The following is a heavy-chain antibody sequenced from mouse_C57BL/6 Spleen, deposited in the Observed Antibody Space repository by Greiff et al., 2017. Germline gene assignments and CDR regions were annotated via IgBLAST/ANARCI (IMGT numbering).Heavy chain of an antibody. CDR3: ARLDSSGYAY. J-gene: IGHJ3*01. V-gene: IGHV1-72*01. CDR2: IDPNSGGT. CDR1: GYTFTSYW. Sequence: VQLQQPGAELVKPGASVKLSCKASGYTFTSYWMHWVKQRPGRGLEWIGRIDPNSGGTKYNEKFKSKATLTVDKPSSTAYMQLSILTSEDSAVYDCARLDSSGYAYWGQGTLVTVSA. D-gene: IGHD3-2*02.